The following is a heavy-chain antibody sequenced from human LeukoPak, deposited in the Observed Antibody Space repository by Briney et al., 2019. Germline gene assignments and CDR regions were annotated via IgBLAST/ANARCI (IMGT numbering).Heavy chain of an antibody. J-gene: IGHJ3*02. CDR1: GGSFSGYY. CDR3: ARVGGRFPNAFDI. CDR2: INHSGST. D-gene: IGHD3-3*01. Sequence: SETLSLTCAVYGGSFSGYYWSWIRQPPGKGLEWIGEINHSGSTNYNPSLKSRATISVDTSKNQFSLKLSSVTAADTAVYYCARVGGRFPNAFDIWGQGTMVTVSS. V-gene: IGHV4-34*01.